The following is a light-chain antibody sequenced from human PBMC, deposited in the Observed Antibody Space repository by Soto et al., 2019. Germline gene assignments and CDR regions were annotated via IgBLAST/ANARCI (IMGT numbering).Light chain of an antibody. CDR3: QLCGSSPRFT. CDR1: QSVSNNF. CDR2: GAS. Sequence: EIVLTQSPGTLSLSPGQRATLACRASQSVSNNFLAWYQQKAGQAPRLLIYGASSRATGITDRFSGSGSGTDFTLTISRLETEDCAVYYCQLCGSSPRFTFGPGTKVDI. J-gene: IGKJ3*01. V-gene: IGKV3-20*01.